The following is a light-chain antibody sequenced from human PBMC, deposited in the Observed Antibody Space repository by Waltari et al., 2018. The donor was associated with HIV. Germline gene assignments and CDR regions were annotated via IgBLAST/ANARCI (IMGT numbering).Light chain of an antibody. J-gene: IGKJ5*01. CDR1: HSVSSN. Sequence: EKVMTQSPATLSVSPGERATLSCSASHSVSSNLAWYQQKPGQAPSLLIYDASTRATGIPGRFSGSGSGTEFTLTISSLQSEDFAVYYCQQYNSWPITFGQGTRLEIK. CDR3: QQYNSWPIT. V-gene: IGKV3-15*01. CDR2: DAS.